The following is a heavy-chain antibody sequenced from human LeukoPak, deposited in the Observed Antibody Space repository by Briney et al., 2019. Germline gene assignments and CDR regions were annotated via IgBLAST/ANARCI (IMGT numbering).Heavy chain of an antibody. D-gene: IGHD3-10*01. CDR1: GGSFSGYY. Sequence: SETLSLTCAVYGGSFSGYYWSWIRQPPGKGLEWIGEINHSGSTNYNPSLKSRVTISVDTSKNQFSLKLSSVTAADTAVYYCARVSQWFGELVLDYWGQGTLVTVSS. V-gene: IGHV4-34*01. J-gene: IGHJ4*02. CDR3: ARVSQWFGELVLDY. CDR2: INHSGST.